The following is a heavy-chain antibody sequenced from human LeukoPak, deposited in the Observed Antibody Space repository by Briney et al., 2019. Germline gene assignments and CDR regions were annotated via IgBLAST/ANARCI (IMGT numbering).Heavy chain of an antibody. Sequence: TSVKVSCKASGYTFTNYAMHWVRQAPGQRLEWMGWINAGNGNTKYSQEFQGRVTITRDTSASTAYMELSSLRSEDMAVYYCARGSIYGDYSWFDPWGQGTLVTVSS. CDR3: ARGSIYGDYSWFDP. D-gene: IGHD4-17*01. V-gene: IGHV1-3*03. CDR2: INAGNGNT. CDR1: GYTFTNYA. J-gene: IGHJ5*02.